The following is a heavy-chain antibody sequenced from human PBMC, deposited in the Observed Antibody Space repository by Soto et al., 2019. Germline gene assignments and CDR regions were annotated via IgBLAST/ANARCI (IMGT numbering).Heavy chain of an antibody. CDR1: GGSFSGYY. J-gene: IGHJ6*03. CDR2: INHSGST. V-gene: IGHV4-34*01. D-gene: IGHD7-27*01. Sequence: SETLSLTCAVYGGSFSGYYWNWIRQPPGKGLEWIGEINHSGSTNYNPSLKSRVTISVDTSKNQFSLKLSSVTAADTAVYYCARGGTGDPVYYYYYYMDVWAKGTTVTVSS. CDR3: ARGGTGDPVYYYYYYMDV.